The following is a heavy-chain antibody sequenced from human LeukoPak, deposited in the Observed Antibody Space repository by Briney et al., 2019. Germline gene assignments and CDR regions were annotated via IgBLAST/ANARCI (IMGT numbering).Heavy chain of an antibody. D-gene: IGHD3-22*01. J-gene: IGHJ3*02. CDR1: GFTFSDFY. CDR2: ISSSGSTI. V-gene: IGHV3-11*04. Sequence: GGSLRLSCAVSGFTFSDFYMSWIRQAPGKGLEWVSYISSSGSTIYYADSVKGRFTISRDNAKNSLYLQMNSLRAEDTAVYYCAREGYYDSSGYSTDAFDIWGQGTMVTVSS. CDR3: AREGYYDSSGYSTDAFDI.